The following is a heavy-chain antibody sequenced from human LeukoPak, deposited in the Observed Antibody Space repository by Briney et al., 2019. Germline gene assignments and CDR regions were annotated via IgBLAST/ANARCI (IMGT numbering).Heavy chain of an antibody. CDR2: INHSGST. V-gene: IGHV4-34*01. D-gene: IGHD6-19*01. J-gene: IGHJ4*02. Sequence: SETLSLTCTVYGGSFGGYYWSWIRQPPGKGLEWIGEINHSGSTNYNPSLKSRVTISVDTSKNQFSLKLSSVTAAGTAVYYCAREVSYSSGWYFDDWGQGTLVTVSS. CDR1: GGSFGGYY. CDR3: AREVSYSSGWYFDD.